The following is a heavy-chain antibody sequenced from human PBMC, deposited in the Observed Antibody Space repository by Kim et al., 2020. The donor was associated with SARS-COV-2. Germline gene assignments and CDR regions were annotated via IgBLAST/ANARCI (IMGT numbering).Heavy chain of an antibody. J-gene: IGHJ4*02. V-gene: IGHV4-31*03. CDR1: GGSISSGGYY. Sequence: SETLSLTCTVSGGSISSGGYYWSWIRQHPGKGLEWIGYIYYSGSTYYNPSLKSRVTISVDTSKNQFSLKLSSVTAADTAVYYCAREDYDSSGYRNFDYWGQGTLVTVSS. CDR2: IYYSGST. D-gene: IGHD3-22*01. CDR3: AREDYDSSGYRNFDY.